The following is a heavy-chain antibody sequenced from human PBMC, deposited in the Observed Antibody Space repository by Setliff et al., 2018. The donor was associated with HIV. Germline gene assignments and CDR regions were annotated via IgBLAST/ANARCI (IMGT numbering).Heavy chain of an antibody. CDR2: INPIGGST. V-gene: IGHV1-46*01. CDR3: ASAGAWQRNALDI. J-gene: IGHJ3*02. Sequence: ASVKVSCKPSGYSFTNHYMHWMRQAPGQGLEWMGVINPIGGSTRNTQKFQGRVAMTRDTSTSTVYMELSSLRSVDTAVYYCASAGAWQRNALDIWGQGTMVTVSS. CDR1: GYSFTNHY. D-gene: IGHD5-12*01.